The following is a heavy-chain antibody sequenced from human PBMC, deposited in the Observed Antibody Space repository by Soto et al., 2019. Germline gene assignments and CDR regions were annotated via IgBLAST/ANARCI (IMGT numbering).Heavy chain of an antibody. J-gene: IGHJ5*02. CDR1: GGSINSGGYS. V-gene: IGHV4-30-2*01. CDR3: ARGVNYYDSSGSSWFDP. Sequence: QLHLQESGSGLVKPSQTLSLTCTVSGGSINSGGYSWTWIRQPPGKGLEWIGFIYHTGTTYYNPSLKSRVTLSVDRSKNQFSLKLNSVTAADTAVCYCARGVNYYDSSGSSWFDPWGQGALVTVSS. D-gene: IGHD3-22*01. CDR2: IYHTGTT.